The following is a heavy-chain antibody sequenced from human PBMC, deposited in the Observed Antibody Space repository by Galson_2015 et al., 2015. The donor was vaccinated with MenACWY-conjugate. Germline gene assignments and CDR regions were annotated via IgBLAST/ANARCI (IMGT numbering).Heavy chain of an antibody. CDR1: GYTFTSYG. V-gene: IGHV1-18*01. D-gene: IGHD3-22*01. J-gene: IGHJ4*02. Sequence: SVKVSCKASGYTFTSYGITWVRQAPGQGLEWMGWISPYNGNTNYAQNLQGRVTMTTDTSTTTAYMELRSLRYDDTAVYYCARSADSSGFHYYWGQGTLVTVSS. CDR2: ISPYNGNT. CDR3: ARSADSSGFHYY.